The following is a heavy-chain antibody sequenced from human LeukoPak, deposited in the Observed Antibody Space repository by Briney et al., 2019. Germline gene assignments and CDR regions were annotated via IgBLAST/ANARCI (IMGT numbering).Heavy chain of an antibody. CDR1: GFTFSSYW. CDR3: AREAADTSGYSSDY. Sequence: PGGSLRLSCAASGFTFSSYWMHWVRQAPGKGLEWVSSISSSSSYIYYADSVKGRFTISRDNAKNSLYLQMNSLRADDTAVYYCAREAADTSGYSSDYWGQGTLVTVSS. J-gene: IGHJ4*02. CDR2: ISSSSSYI. V-gene: IGHV3-21*01. D-gene: IGHD3-22*01.